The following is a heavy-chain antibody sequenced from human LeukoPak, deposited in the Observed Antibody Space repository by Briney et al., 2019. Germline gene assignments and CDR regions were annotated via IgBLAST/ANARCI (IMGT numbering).Heavy chain of an antibody. D-gene: IGHD6-13*01. V-gene: IGHV3-33*01. CDR2: IWYDGSNK. Sequence: GRSLRLSCAASGFTFSSYGMHWVRQAPGKGLEWVAVIWYDGSNKYYADSVKGRFTISRDNSKNTLYLQMNSLRAEDTAVYYCARGGPGSSWYEGYWGQGTLVTVSS. CDR1: GFTFSSYG. CDR3: ARGGPGSSWYEGY. J-gene: IGHJ4*02.